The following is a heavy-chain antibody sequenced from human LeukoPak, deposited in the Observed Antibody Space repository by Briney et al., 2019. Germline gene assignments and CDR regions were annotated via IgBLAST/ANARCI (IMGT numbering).Heavy chain of an antibody. CDR2: IYPGDSDI. V-gene: IGHV5-51*01. D-gene: IGHD2-2*01. Sequence: NHGESLKISCKGSGYSFTSYWIGWVRQMPGKGLEWMGIIYPGDSDIRYSPSFQGQVTISADKSITTAYLQWSSLRASDTAMYYCARLRPMGPSTYWGQGTLVTVSS. CDR1: GYSFTSYW. CDR3: ARLRPMGPSTY. J-gene: IGHJ4*02.